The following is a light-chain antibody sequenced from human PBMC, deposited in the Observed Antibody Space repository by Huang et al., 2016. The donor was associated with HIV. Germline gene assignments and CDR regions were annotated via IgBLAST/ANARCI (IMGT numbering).Light chain of an antibody. J-gene: IGKJ5*01. Sequence: EIVLTQSPATLSLSPGEIATLSCRASQSVSSYLAWYQQKPGQAPRLLIYDASNRATCIPARFSGSVSGTDFTLTVSSLEPEDFAVYYCQQRSNWPPSGTFGQGTRLEIK. CDR1: QSVSSY. CDR2: DAS. CDR3: QQRSNWPPSGT. V-gene: IGKV3-11*01.